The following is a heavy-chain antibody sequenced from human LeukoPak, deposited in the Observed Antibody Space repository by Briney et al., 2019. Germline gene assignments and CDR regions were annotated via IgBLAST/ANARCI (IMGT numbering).Heavy chain of an antibody. V-gene: IGHV1-2*02. CDR2: INPNSGGT. CDR1: GYTFTGYY. J-gene: IGHJ6*02. D-gene: IGHD3-3*01. CDR3: ARGGRDYDFWSGYYNVVYYYGMDV. Sequence: GASVKVSCKASGYTFTGYYMHWVRQAPGQGLEWMGWINPNSGGTNYAQKFQGRVTMTRDTSISTAYMELSGLRSDDTAVYYCARGGRDYDFWSGYYNVVYYYGMDVWGQGTTVTVSS.